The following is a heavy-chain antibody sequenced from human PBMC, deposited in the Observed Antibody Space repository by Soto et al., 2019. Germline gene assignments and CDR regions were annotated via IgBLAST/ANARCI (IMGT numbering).Heavy chain of an antibody. J-gene: IGHJ3*02. V-gene: IGHV1-3*01. CDR1: GYTFTSYA. CDR2: INAGNGNT. Sequence: QVQLVQSGAEVKKPGASVKVSCKASGYTFTSYAMHWVRQAPGQRLEWMGWINAGNGNTKYSQKFQRRVTSTRDTSASTAYMELSSMRSEDTAVYYCARESYGEYKTDAFDIWGQVTMVTVAS. D-gene: IGHD4-17*01. CDR3: ARESYGEYKTDAFDI.